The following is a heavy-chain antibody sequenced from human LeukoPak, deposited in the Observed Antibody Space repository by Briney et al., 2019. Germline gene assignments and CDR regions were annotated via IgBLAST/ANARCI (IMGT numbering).Heavy chain of an antibody. V-gene: IGHV3-23*01. CDR1: GFTFSSYA. CDR2: ISGSGGST. D-gene: IGHD5-12*01. CDR3: AKPPRGGYDYRLFFDY. J-gene: IGHJ4*02. Sequence: PGGSLRLSCAASGFTFSSYAMSWVRQAPGKGLEWVSAISGSGGSTYYADSVKGRFTISRDNSKNTLYLQMNSLRAEDTAVYYCAKPPRGGYDYRLFFDYWGQGTLVTVSS.